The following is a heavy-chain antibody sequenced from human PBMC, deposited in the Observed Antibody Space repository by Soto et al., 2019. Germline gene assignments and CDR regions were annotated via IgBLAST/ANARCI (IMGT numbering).Heavy chain of an antibody. CDR1: GYSFTSYW. CDR3: ARDTKPYFWSGYYVDYYYGMDV. CDR2: IYPGDSDT. J-gene: IGHJ6*02. V-gene: IGHV5-51*01. D-gene: IGHD3-3*01. Sequence: GESLKISCKGSGYSFTSYWIGWVRQMPGKGLEWMGIIYPGDSDTRYSPSFQGQVTISADKSISTAYLQWSSLKASDTAMYYCARDTKPYFWSGYYVDYYYGMDVWGQGTTVTVSS.